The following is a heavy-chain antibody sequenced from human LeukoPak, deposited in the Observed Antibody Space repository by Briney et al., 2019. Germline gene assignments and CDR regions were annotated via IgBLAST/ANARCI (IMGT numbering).Heavy chain of an antibody. CDR1: GGSFSGYY. CDR3: ARRKVGVGAYYFDY. V-gene: IGHV4-34*01. J-gene: IGHJ4*02. CDR2: INHSGST. Sequence: PSETLSLTCAVYGGSFSGYYWSWIRQPPGKGREWIGEINHSGSTNYNPSLKSRVSISVNTSRNQFSLKPASVTAADTAVYYCARRKVGVGAYYFDYWGQGTLVTVSS. D-gene: IGHD1-26*01.